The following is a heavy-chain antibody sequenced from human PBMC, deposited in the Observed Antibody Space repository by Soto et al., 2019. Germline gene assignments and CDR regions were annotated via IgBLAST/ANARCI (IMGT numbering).Heavy chain of an antibody. J-gene: IGHJ4*02. CDR2: INDSGRT. CDR1: GVSVNTEKYY. V-gene: IGHV4-61*01. CDR3: ARARGYSGYDLL. Sequence: SETRSLTCTVSGVSVNTEKYYWTWIRQPPGKGLEWIGYINDSGRTNYNPSLRGRVSISVDTSKNQFSLSLNSVTAADTALYFCARARGYSGYDLLWGQGALVTVSS. D-gene: IGHD5-12*01.